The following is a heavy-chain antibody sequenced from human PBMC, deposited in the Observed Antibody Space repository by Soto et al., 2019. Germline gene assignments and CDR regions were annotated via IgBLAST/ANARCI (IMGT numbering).Heavy chain of an antibody. V-gene: IGHV4-30-4*01. CDR3: ASSSPYGMDV. CDR2: IYYSGNT. Sequence: PSEALSVTCSFSVGSISIGYYYWSWIRQPPGKGLEWIGNIYYSGNTYYNPSLKSRLIISIDTSKNKFSLKVGSVTAADTAVYYCASSSPYGMDVRGKGTKVTV. CDR1: VGSISIGYYY. J-gene: IGHJ6*04.